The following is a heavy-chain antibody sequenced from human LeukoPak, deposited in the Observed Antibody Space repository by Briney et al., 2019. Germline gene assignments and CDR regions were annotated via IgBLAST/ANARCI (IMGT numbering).Heavy chain of an antibody. J-gene: IGHJ6*03. D-gene: IGHD1-26*01. CDR2: IIPIFGTA. CDR3: ARDQSLSTRARHTFSNEWELWGYYYYYMDV. Sequence: SVKVSCKASGGTFSSYAISWVRQAPGQGLEWMGGIIPIFGTANYAQKFQGRVTITADESTSTAYMELSSLRSEDTAVYYCARDQSLSTRARHTFSNEWELWGYYYYYMDVWGKGTTVTVS. V-gene: IGHV1-69*13. CDR1: GGTFSSYA.